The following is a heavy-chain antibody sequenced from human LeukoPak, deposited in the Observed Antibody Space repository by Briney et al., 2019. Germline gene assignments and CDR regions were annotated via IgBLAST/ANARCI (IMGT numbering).Heavy chain of an antibody. V-gene: IGHV3-20*04. CDR2: INRNGGST. CDR1: GFTLSSYA. J-gene: IGHJ6*04. D-gene: IGHD3-10*02. CDR3: AELGITMIGGV. Sequence: GGSLRLSCAASGFTLSSYAMSWVRHAPGKGLEWVSGINRNGGSTGYADSVKGRFTISRDNAKNSLYLQMNSLRAEDTAVYYCAELGITMIGGVWGKGTTVTISS.